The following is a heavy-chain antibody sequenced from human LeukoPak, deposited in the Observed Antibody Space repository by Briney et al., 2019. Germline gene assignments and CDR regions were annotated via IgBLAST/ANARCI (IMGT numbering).Heavy chain of an antibody. V-gene: IGHV3-30*04. D-gene: IGHD6-19*01. CDR1: GFTFSSYA. CDR2: ISYDGSNK. CDR3: ARDLSSSGWFGPFDY. Sequence: GGSLRLSCAASGFTFSSYAMHWVRQAPGKGLEWVAVISYDGSNKYYADSVKGRLTISRDNSKNTLYLQMNSLRAEDTAVYYCARDLSSSGWFGPFDYWGQGTLVTVSS. J-gene: IGHJ4*02.